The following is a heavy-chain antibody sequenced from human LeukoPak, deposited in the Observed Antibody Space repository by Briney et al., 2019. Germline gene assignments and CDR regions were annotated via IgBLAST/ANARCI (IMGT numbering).Heavy chain of an antibody. CDR2: INTNTGNP. V-gene: IGHV7-4-1*02. CDR3: ARDRESSSWFQYYGMDV. J-gene: IGHJ6*02. D-gene: IGHD6-13*01. Sequence: ASVKVSCKASGYTFTSYAMNWVRQAPGQGLEWMGWINTNTGNPTYAQGFTGRFVFSLDTSVSTAYLQISRLKAEDTAVYYCARDRESSSWFQYYGMDVWGQGTTVTVSS. CDR1: GYTFTSYA.